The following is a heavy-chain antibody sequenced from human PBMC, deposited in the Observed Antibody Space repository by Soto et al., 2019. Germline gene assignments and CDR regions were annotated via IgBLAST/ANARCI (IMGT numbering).Heavy chain of an antibody. J-gene: IGHJ4*02. CDR2: IYSGGST. V-gene: IGHV3-53*01. CDR3: ASGERGPGHY. Sequence: EVQLVESGGGLIQPGGSLRLSCAASGLSVSNIYISWVRQAPGKGLEWVSVIYSGGSTFYADSVTGRFTISRDNPKNTFYLKMNGRRAEEAAVYYWASGERGPGHYGGQGTLVTVSA. CDR1: GLSVSNIY.